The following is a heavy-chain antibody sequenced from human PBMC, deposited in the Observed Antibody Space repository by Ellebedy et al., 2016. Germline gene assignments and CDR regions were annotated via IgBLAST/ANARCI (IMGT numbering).Heavy chain of an antibody. CDR2: ISGGGDTT. CDR3: YYGHYSAS. CDR1: GFSLSSTTST. D-gene: IGHD4-17*01. Sequence: GESLKISCAASGFSLSSTTSTMHWVRQAPGGGLEWVSTISGGGDTTVSADSVKGRFTISRDNSRDTLYLQMNSLRAEDTAVYYCYYGHYSASWGQGTLVTVSS. V-gene: IGHV3-23*01. J-gene: IGHJ4*02.